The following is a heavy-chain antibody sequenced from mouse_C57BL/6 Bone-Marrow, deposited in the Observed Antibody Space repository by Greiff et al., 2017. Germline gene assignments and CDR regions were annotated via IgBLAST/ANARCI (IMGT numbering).Heavy chain of an antibody. D-gene: IGHD1-1*01. CDR2: IYPRSGNT. CDR1: GYTFTSYG. Sequence: VQLQQSGAELARPGASVKLSCKASGYTFTSYGISWVKQRTGQGLEWIGEIYPRSGNTYYNEKFKGKATLTADKSSSTAYMELRSLTSEDAAVYFCARPHYYGSSWVHFDVWGTGTTVTVSS. V-gene: IGHV1-81*01. CDR3: ARPHYYGSSWVHFDV. J-gene: IGHJ1*03.